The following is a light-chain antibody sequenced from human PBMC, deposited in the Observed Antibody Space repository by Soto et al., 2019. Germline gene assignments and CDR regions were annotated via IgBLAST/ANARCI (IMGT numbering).Light chain of an antibody. V-gene: IGKV3-20*01. J-gene: IGKJ1*01. CDR1: QSVSNNY. Sequence: IELTQSPGTLSLSPGERATLSCRSSQSVSNNYLAWYQQKPGQAHRLLIYGASNRATGIPDRFSGSGSGTDFTLTISRLEPEDFAVYYCQQYGSSGTFGQGTKVDIK. CDR3: QQYGSSGT. CDR2: GAS.